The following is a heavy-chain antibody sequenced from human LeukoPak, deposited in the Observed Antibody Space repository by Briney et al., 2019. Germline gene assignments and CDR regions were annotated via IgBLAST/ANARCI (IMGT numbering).Heavy chain of an antibody. Sequence: GASVKVSCKASGYSFTSCGVSWVRQAPGQGLEWMAWISGNNGNTNYAQEYQGRLILTADTSTSTAYMELRSLRSDVTAVYYCESGREGYNPSDYWGQGTLVTVSS. CDR3: ESGREGYNPSDY. CDR1: GYSFTSCG. D-gene: IGHD5-24*01. CDR2: ISGNNGNT. J-gene: IGHJ4*02. V-gene: IGHV1-18*01.